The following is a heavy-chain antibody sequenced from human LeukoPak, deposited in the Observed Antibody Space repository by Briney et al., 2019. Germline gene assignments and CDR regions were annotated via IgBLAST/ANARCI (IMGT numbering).Heavy chain of an antibody. Sequence: PSETLCLTCTVSGGSISSYYWSWIRQPPGKGLEWIGYIYYSGSTNYNPSLKSRVTISVDTSKNQFSLKLSSVTAADTAVYYCARQRPGIAVPGPFDYWGQGTVDTVSS. CDR3: ARQRPGIAVPGPFDY. V-gene: IGHV4-59*08. J-gene: IGHJ4*02. D-gene: IGHD6-13*01. CDR1: GGSISSYY. CDR2: IYYSGST.